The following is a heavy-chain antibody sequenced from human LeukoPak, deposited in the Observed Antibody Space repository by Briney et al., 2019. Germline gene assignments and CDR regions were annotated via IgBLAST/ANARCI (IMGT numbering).Heavy chain of an antibody. Sequence: PSETLSLTCTVSGGSISSGGYYWSWIRQHPGKGLEWIGYIYYSGGTYYNPSLKSRVTISVDTSKNQFSLKLSSVTAADTAVYYCARAAPAATLDYWGQGTLVTVSS. CDR1: GGSISSGGYY. J-gene: IGHJ4*02. CDR2: IYYSGGT. CDR3: ARAAPAATLDY. D-gene: IGHD2-15*01. V-gene: IGHV4-31*03.